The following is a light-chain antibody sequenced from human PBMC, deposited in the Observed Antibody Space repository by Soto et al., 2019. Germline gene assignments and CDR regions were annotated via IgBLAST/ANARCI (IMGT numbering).Light chain of an antibody. Sequence: EIVLTQSPATLSLSPGERATLSCRASQSVSSYLAWYQQKPGQAPRLLIYDASNRATGIPPRLSGSGSGTDFTLTITSLEPEDLAVYYCQQRSNWPPAFGPGTKMDIK. CDR1: QSVSSY. J-gene: IGKJ3*01. V-gene: IGKV3-11*01. CDR3: QQRSNWPPA. CDR2: DAS.